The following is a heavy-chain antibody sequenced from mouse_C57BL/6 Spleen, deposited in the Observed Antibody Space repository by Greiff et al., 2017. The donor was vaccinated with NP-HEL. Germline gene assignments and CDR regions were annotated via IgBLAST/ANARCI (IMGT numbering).Heavy chain of an antibody. Sequence: VQLQQSGAELVRPGASVTLSCKASGYTFTDYEMHWVKQTPVHGLEWIGAIDPETGGTAYNQKFKGKAILTADKSSSTAYMELRSLTSEDSAVYYWTRKGGYAWFAYWGQGTLVTVSA. D-gene: IGHD2-2*01. CDR3: TRKGGYAWFAY. J-gene: IGHJ3*01. CDR2: IDPETGGT. V-gene: IGHV1-15*01. CDR1: GYTFTDYE.